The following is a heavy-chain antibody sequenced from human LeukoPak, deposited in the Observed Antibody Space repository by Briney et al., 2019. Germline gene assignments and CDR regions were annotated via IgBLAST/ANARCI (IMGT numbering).Heavy chain of an antibody. CDR2: INPSGGST. CDR1: GYTFTSYY. J-gene: IGHJ4*02. Sequence: GASVKVSCKASGYTFTSYYMHWVRQAPGQGLEWMGIINPSGGSTSYAQKFQGRVTMTSDTSTSTVYMELSSLRSEDTAVYYCARDRNLGIPTAGTGPYFDYWGQGTLVTVSS. CDR3: ARDRNLGIPTAGTGPYFDY. V-gene: IGHV1-46*01. D-gene: IGHD6-13*01.